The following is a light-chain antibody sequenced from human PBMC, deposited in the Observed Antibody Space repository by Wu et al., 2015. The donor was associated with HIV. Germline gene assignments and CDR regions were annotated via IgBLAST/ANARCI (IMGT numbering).Light chain of an antibody. Sequence: DIQMTQSPSTLSASVGDRVTITCRASQSITTWLAWYQQKPGKAPKLLIYKASSLQSGVPSRFSGSGSGTEFTLTISSLQPDDFATYYCQEYASFSLFTFGPGTKVISN. CDR2: KAS. J-gene: IGKJ3*01. V-gene: IGKV1-5*03. CDR3: QEYASFSLFT. CDR1: QSITTW.